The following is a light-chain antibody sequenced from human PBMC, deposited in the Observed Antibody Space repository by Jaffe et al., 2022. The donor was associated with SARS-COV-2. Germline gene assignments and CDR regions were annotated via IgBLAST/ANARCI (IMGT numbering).Light chain of an antibody. CDR3: ALFMDSGTYV. J-gene: IGLJ1*01. CDR2: STN. Sequence: QTVVTQEPSFSVSPGGTVTLTCGLSSGPVSTNYYPSWYQQTPGQPPRTLIYSTNTRSSGVPDRFSGSILGNKAALTITGAQADDDSDYYCALFMDSGTYVFGTGTKVTVL. V-gene: IGLV8-61*01. CDR1: SGPVSTNYY.